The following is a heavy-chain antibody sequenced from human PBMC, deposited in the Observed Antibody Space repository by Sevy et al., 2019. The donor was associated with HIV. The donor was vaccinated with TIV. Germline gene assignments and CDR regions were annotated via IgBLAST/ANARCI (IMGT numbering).Heavy chain of an antibody. Sequence: GGSLRLSCTGSGYIFNEYAMFWVRQAPGKGLEWVSGINWNSGSIGYADSVKGRFTISRDGAKKSLYLQMNSLRPEDTAFYYCAKGLTTGRPKWGFDSWGQGTLVTVSS. CDR3: AKGLTTGRPKWGFDS. CDR1: GYIFNEYA. D-gene: IGHD2-8*02. J-gene: IGHJ4*02. CDR2: INWNSGSI. V-gene: IGHV3-9*01.